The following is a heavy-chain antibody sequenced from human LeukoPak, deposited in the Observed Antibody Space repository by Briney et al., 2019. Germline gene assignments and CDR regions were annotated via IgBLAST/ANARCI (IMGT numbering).Heavy chain of an antibody. CDR3: ARPRGCGSARCNNFDY. J-gene: IGHJ4*02. D-gene: IGHD2-2*01. CDR1: GFTFSIYN. CDR2: MDEYGSDI. V-gene: IGHV3-7*01. Sequence: GGSLRLSCAASGFTFSIYNMNWVRQAPGKGLEWVAIMDEYGSDIFYVESVKGRFIISRANARNSLYLQMNNLRAEDTAVYYCARPRGCGSARCNNFDYWGQGTLVTVSS.